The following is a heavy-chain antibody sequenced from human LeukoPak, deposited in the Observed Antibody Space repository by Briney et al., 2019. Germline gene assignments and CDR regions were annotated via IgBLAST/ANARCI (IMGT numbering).Heavy chain of an antibody. CDR2: ISGSTRTI. CDR1: GFTFSSYA. D-gene: IGHD5/OR15-5a*01. J-gene: IGHJ4*02. V-gene: IGHV3-48*01. CDR3: ARVLQTLGGVSFDY. Sequence: GGSLRLSCPASGFTFSSYAMKWVRQGPGTGLEWVSYISGSTRTIYYADSVKGRFTISRDNAKNSLYLQMNSLRAEDTAVYYCARVLQTLGGVSFDYWGQGTLVTVSP.